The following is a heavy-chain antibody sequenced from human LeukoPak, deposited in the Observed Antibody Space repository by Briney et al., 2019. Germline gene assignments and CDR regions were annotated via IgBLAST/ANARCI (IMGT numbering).Heavy chain of an antibody. CDR3: AKIHGFYYILQH. D-gene: IGHD3-10*01. J-gene: IGHJ1*01. Sequence: GGSLRLSCAAAGFTFNNYGMHWARQAAGKGLEWVAFIRYDGSKDYYADSVKGRFTISRDNSKNTLYLQMSSLRPDDTAVYYCAKIHGFYYILQHWGQGTLVTVST. CDR2: IRYDGSKD. CDR1: GFTFNNYG. V-gene: IGHV3-30*02.